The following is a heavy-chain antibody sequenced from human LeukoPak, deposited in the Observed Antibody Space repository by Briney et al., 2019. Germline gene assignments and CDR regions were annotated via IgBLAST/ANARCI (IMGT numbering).Heavy chain of an antibody. CDR2: ISAYNGNT. V-gene: IGHV1-18*01. D-gene: IGHD6-19*01. CDR3: ARGRRRGGGYSSGWGYFDY. Sequence: ASVKVSCKASGGTFSSYAISWVRQAPGQGLEWMGWISAYNGNTNYAQKLQGRVTMTTDTSTSTAYMELRSLRSDDTAVYYCARGRRRGGGYSSGWGYFDYWGQGTLVTVSS. CDR1: GGTFSSYA. J-gene: IGHJ4*02.